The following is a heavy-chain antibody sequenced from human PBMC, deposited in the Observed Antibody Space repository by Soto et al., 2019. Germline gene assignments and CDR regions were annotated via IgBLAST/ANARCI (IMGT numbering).Heavy chain of an antibody. D-gene: IGHD3-3*01. CDR2: ISSSGSTI. V-gene: IGHV3-11*01. CDR3: ARDSALRFLEWLLAEDAFDI. J-gene: IGHJ3*02. Sequence: QVQLLESGGGLVKPGGSLRLSCAASGFTFSDYYMSWIRQAPGKGLEWVSYISSSGSTIYYADSVKGRFTISRDNAKNSLYLQMNSLRAEDTAVYYCARDSALRFLEWLLAEDAFDIWGQGTMVTVSS. CDR1: GFTFSDYY.